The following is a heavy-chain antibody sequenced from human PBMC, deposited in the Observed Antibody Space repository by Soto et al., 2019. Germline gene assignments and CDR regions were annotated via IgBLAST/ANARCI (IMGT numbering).Heavy chain of an antibody. CDR1: GDSVSSGSYY. CDR3: ARAYYFGSGRGRSMDV. J-gene: IGHJ6*02. D-gene: IGHD3-10*01. V-gene: IGHV4-61*01. CDR2: FSNSGST. Sequence: QVQLQESGPGLVKPSETLSLTCTVSGDSVSSGSYYWMWIRQPPGKGLEWIGYFSNSGSTNYNPSLNARGTLSVDKSRNQPSLRLTSVIAADTAVYYCARAYYFGSGRGRSMDVWGQGTTVTVSS.